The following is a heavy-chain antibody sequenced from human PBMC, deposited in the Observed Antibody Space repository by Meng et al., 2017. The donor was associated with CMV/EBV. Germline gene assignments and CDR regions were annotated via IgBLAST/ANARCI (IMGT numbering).Heavy chain of an antibody. D-gene: IGHD3-22*01. CDR1: GGSFSGYY. CDR3: ARVWDSGWDY. Sequence: QVQLQQWGAGLLKPSGTLSLTCAVYGGSFSGYYWSWIRQPPGKGLEWIGEINHSGSTNYNPSLKSRVTISVDTSKNQFSLKLGSVTAADTAVYYCARVWDSGWDYWGQGTLVTVSS. CDR2: INHSGST. J-gene: IGHJ4*02. V-gene: IGHV4-34*01.